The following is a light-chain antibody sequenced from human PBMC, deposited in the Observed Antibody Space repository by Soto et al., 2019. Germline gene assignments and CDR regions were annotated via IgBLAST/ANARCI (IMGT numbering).Light chain of an antibody. CDR2: DDG. CDR1: NIESKS. CDR3: QVWDGISAHDV. Sequence: SYELTQPPSVSVAPGQTATIICGGNNIESKSVQWYQQKPGQAPVLVVYDDGDRPSGIPERCPVSNSGNTATLTISRVEAGDEADYYCQVWDGISAHDVFATGTKLTVL. V-gene: IGLV3-21*02. J-gene: IGLJ1*01.